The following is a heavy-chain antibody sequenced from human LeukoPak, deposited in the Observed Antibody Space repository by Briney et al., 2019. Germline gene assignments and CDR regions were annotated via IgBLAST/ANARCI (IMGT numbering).Heavy chain of an antibody. D-gene: IGHD2-21*02. CDR3: FVVVTAIYY. CDR2: ISPAGGTT. CDR1: GFTFSSEA. Sequence: GGSLRLSCAVSGFTFSSEAMGWVRQLPGGGLEWVSTISPAGGTTYYAESMKGRFTISRDNSKNTLYLQMNSLRAEDTAVYYCFVVVTAIYYWGQGTLVTVSS. V-gene: IGHV3-23*01. J-gene: IGHJ4*02.